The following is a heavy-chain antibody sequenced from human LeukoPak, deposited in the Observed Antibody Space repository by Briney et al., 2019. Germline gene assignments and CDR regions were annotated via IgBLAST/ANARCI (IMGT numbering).Heavy chain of an antibody. V-gene: IGHV3-30*04. J-gene: IGHJ6*02. CDR3: AGDRKKTFGVVIISYYYYGMDV. D-gene: IGHD3-3*01. CDR1: GFTFSSYA. CDR2: ISYDGSNK. Sequence: GRSLRLSCAASGFTFSSYAMHWVRQAPGKGLEWVAVISYDGSNKYYADSVKGRFTVSRDNSKNTLYLQMNSLRAEDTAVYYCAGDRKKTFGVVIISYYYYGMDVWGQGTTVTVSS.